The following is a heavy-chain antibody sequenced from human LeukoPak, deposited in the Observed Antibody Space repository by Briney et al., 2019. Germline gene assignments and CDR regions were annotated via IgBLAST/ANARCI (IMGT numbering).Heavy chain of an antibody. V-gene: IGHV3-66*01. CDR2: IYSGGST. Sequence: GGSLRLSCAASGSTVSSNYMSWVRQPPGNGLEWVSFIYSGGSTYYPDSVKGRFTISRDNSKNTLYLQMNSLRAEDTAVYYCARIWAGAFSYYYYGMDVWGQGTTVTVSS. D-gene: IGHD3-3*02. CDR3: ARIWAGAFSYYYYGMDV. CDR1: GSTVSSNY. J-gene: IGHJ6*02.